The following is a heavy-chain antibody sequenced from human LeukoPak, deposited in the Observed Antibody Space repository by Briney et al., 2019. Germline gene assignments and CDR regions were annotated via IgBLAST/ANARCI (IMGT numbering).Heavy chain of an antibody. CDR2: ISAYNGNT. D-gene: IGHD2-2*02. J-gene: IGHJ4*02. CDR3: ARVGGYCSSTSCYMFDY. Sequence: GASVKVSCKASGYTFTSYGISWVRQAPGQGLEWMGWISAYNGNTNYAQKLQGRVTMTTDTSTSAAYMELRSLRSDDTAVYYCARVGGYCSSTSCYMFDYWGQGTLVTVSS. CDR1: GYTFTSYG. V-gene: IGHV1-18*01.